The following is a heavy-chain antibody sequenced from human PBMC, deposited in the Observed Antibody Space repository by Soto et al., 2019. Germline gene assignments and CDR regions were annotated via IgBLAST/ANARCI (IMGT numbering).Heavy chain of an antibody. Sequence: LRLSCAASGFTFSSYGMHWVRQAPGKGLEWVAVISYDGSNKYYADSVKGRFTISRDNSKNTLYLQMNSLRAEDTAVYYCAKGGRMATSGRGFDYWGQGTLVTVSS. V-gene: IGHV3-30*18. J-gene: IGHJ4*02. CDR3: AKGGRMATSGRGFDY. CDR2: ISYDGSNK. CDR1: GFTFSSYG. D-gene: IGHD5-12*01.